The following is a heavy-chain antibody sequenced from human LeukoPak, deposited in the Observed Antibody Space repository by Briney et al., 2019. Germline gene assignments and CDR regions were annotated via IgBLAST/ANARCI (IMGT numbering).Heavy chain of an antibody. V-gene: IGHV1-2*02. J-gene: IGHJ4*02. D-gene: IGHD5-12*01. CDR3: ARGRGSSGYDSIDY. Sequence: ASVKVSCKASGYTFTDYYLHWVRQAPGQGLEWMGWIDSNTGDTKYTQKFQGRVSMTRDTSFSTAYMELSRLTSDDTAVFYCARGRGSSGYDSIDYWGQGTLVTVSS. CDR2: IDSNTGDT. CDR1: GYTFTDYY.